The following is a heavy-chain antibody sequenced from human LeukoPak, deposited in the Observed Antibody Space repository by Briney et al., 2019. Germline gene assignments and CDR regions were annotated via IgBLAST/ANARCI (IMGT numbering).Heavy chain of an antibody. D-gene: IGHD6-19*01. CDR1: GGSISGYY. CDR3: AHLSGIAVAGST. V-gene: IGHV4-59*12. Sequence: SETLSLTCTVSGGSISGYYWSWIRQPPGKGLEYIGYIHYSGSTTYNPSLKSRVTISVDTSKNQFSLKMNSVTAADTAVYYCAHLSGIAVAGSTWGQGTLVTVSP. CDR2: IHYSGST. J-gene: IGHJ4*02.